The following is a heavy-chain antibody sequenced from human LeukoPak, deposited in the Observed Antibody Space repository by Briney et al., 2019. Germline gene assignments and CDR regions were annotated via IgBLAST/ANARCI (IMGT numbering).Heavy chain of an antibody. Sequence: GGSLRLSCAASGFIFSDYWMHRVPQAPGKGLVWVSRINSDGKNTPYADSVKGRFTIPRDNAKKTVFLQMNSLRVEDTAVYYCARGSTTGWPDYFDYWGQGILVTVSS. V-gene: IGHV3-74*01. CDR1: GFIFSDYW. CDR3: ARGSTTGWPDYFDY. CDR2: INSDGKNT. J-gene: IGHJ4*02. D-gene: IGHD2/OR15-2a*01.